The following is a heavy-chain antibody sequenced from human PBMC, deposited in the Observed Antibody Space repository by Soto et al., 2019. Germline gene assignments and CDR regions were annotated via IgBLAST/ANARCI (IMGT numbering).Heavy chain of an antibody. CDR1: GGSFSGYQ. D-gene: IGHD3-10*01. CDR2: INDSGNI. J-gene: IGHJ6*03. Sequence: QVQLQQWGAGLLKPSETLSLTCAVYGGSFSGYQWSWIRQTPGKGLEWIGEINDSGNINYNASLKSRVTILIDTPKKQISLKLSSVTAAATAVYYCARGLILWFGELSRRGGYYSYMDVWGKGTTVTVSS. CDR3: ARGLILWFGELSRRGGYYSYMDV. V-gene: IGHV4-34*01.